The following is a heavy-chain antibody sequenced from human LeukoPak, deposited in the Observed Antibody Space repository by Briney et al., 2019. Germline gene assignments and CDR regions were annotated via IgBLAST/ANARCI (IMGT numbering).Heavy chain of an antibody. D-gene: IGHD2-2*01. CDR3: TREVDFSTSFGTYYYYGMDV. CDR2: IRSKAYGGTT. V-gene: IGHV3-49*04. J-gene: IGHJ6*02. Sequence: PGGSLRLSCAASGFTVSGNYMSWVRQAPGKGLEWVGFIRSKAYGGTTEYAASVKGRFTISRDDSKSITYLQMNSLKTEDTAVYYCTREVDFSTSFGTYYYYGMDVWGQGTTVTVSS. CDR1: GFTVSGNY.